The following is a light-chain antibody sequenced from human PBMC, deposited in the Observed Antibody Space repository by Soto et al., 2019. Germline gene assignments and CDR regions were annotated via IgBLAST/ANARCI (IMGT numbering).Light chain of an antibody. CDR3: QPSYKTPHT. V-gene: IGKV1-39*01. Sequence: DIKMTQSPSSLSASVGERVTITCRASQGVSAYVLWYQRRQGTAPKLRIYAASNLLSGFPSRCSGRGSGTNFTLTISSLQPEDFAPYYCQPSYKTPHTFGQGTKLE. J-gene: IGKJ2*01. CDR1: QGVSAY. CDR2: AAS.